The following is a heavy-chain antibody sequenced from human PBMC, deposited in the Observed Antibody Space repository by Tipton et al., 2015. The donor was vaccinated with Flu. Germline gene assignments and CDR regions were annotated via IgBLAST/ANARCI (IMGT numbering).Heavy chain of an antibody. CDR2: ICHSGNT. J-gene: IGHJ4*02. D-gene: IGHD3-22*01. CDR3: ARCERYYYDSSVAHYYFDY. CDR1: GFSFGSGYC. Sequence: TLSLTCSVSGFSFGSGYCWGWIRQPPGKGLEWIGNICHSGNTYYNPSLKSRVIISVDRSKNQFSLKLSSVTAADTAVYYCARCERYYYDSSVAHYYFDYWGQGTLVTVSS. V-gene: IGHV4-38-2*01.